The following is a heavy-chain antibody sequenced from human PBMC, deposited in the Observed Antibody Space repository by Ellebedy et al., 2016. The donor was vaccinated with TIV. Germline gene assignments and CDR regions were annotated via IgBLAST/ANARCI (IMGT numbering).Heavy chain of an antibody. D-gene: IGHD5-24*01. Sequence: GESLKISCAASGFTFSSYGMHWVRQAPGKGLEWVAVISYDGSNKYYADSVKGRFTMSRDNAENSLYLQMTSLRGEDTAVYYCVRGGTEKWPIAYWGQGTLVTVSS. V-gene: IGHV3-30*03. CDR1: GFTFSSYG. CDR3: VRGGTEKWPIAY. J-gene: IGHJ4*02. CDR2: ISYDGSNK.